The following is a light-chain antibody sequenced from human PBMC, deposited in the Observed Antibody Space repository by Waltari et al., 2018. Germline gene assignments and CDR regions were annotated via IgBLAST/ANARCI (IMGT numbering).Light chain of an antibody. CDR1: QGIGSS. Sequence: TGRASQGIGSSLAWYQQGPGKVPYPLIYAGSTLQNGVPSRFSGSGSGTEFTLTISSLQPEDSATYYCQYAKSFPLTFGPGTKVAIK. CDR2: AGS. CDR3: QYAKSFPLT. J-gene: IGKJ3*01. V-gene: IGKV1-12*01.